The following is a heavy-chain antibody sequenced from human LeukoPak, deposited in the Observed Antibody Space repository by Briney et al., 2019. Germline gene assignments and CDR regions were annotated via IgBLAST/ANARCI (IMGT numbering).Heavy chain of an antibody. D-gene: IGHD6-19*01. V-gene: IGHV4-59*01. Sequence: SETLSLTCTVSGASITTYYWSWIRQSPGKGLEWIGYIYYSRSSNYNPSLKSRVTISVDTSKNQFSLRLTSVTAADTAVYYCTRGERLGLDYWGQGTLVTASS. CDR1: GASITTYY. J-gene: IGHJ4*02. CDR2: IYYSRSS. CDR3: TRGERLGLDY.